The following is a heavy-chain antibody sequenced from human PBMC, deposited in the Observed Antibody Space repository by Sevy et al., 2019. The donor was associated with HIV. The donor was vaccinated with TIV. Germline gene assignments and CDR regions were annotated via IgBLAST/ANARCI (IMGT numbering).Heavy chain of an antibody. V-gene: IGHV3-21*01. J-gene: IGHJ3*01. CDR2: ITSSSNYI. D-gene: IGHD3-10*01. Sequence: GGSLRLSCAASGFTFTTYTMNWVRQAPGKGLEWVSSITSSSNYIYYADSVKGRFTISRVNAKDSVYLQMNSLRAEDTAVYYCARPYGSGSWEAFDVWGQGTMVTVSS. CDR1: GFTFTTYT. CDR3: ARPYGSGSWEAFDV.